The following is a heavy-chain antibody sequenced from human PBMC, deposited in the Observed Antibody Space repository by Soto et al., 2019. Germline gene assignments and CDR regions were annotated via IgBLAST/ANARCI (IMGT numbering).Heavy chain of an antibody. CDR2: IIPILGIA. CDR1: GGTFSSYT. D-gene: IGHD4-17*01. J-gene: IGHJ4*02. CDR3: ARDGTTVVSAFDY. Sequence: QVQLVQSGAEVKKPGSSVKVSCKASGGTFSSYTISWVRQAPGQGLEWMGRIIPILGIANYAQKFQGRVTITADKSTSTAYMELSSLRSEDTAVYYWARDGTTVVSAFDYWGQGTLVTVSS. V-gene: IGHV1-69*08.